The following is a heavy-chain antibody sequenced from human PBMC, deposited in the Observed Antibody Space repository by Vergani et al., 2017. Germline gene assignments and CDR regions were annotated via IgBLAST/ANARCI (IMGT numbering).Heavy chain of an antibody. J-gene: IGHJ2*01. Sequence: QVQLVESGGGVVQPGRSLRLSCAASGFTFSSYAMHWVRQAPGKGLEWVAVISYDGSNKYYADSVKGRFTISRDNSKYTLYLQMNSLRAEDTAVYYCAGDLFIGKGFFDLWGRGTLVTVSS. CDR1: GFTFSSYA. D-gene: IGHD3-10*02. CDR2: ISYDGSNK. V-gene: IGHV3-30-3*01. CDR3: AGDLFIGKGFFDL.